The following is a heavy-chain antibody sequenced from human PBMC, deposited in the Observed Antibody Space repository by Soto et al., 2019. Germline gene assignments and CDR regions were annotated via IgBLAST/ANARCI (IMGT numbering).Heavy chain of an antibody. D-gene: IGHD3-10*01. J-gene: IGHJ6*02. Sequence: EVQVVESGGGLVQPGGSLRLSCAASGFTLSSYWMTWVRQAPGKGLEWVANIKEDGSETYYVDSVKGRFTISTDNAKNSLYLQLNSLRAEDTAVYYCAREVLVWFGEFLEDYYYHGMDVWGQGTTVTVSS. CDR3: AREVLVWFGEFLEDYYYHGMDV. V-gene: IGHV3-7*05. CDR2: IKEDGSET. CDR1: GFTLSSYW.